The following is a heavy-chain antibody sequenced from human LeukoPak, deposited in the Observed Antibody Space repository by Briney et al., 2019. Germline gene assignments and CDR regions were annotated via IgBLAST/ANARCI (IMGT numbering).Heavy chain of an antibody. CDR2: IHPSGNL. CDR3: ARGADAYKAAY. J-gene: IGHJ4*02. D-gene: IGHD5-24*01. V-gene: IGHV4-31*03. CDR1: CCLISGGDNH. Sequence: PSETPSLTCTFTCCLISGGDNHRNWGPQPPRKGLEWIRCIHPSGNLYYNPSLMGRTTISVDTSQSHFSLNLASVTAADTAVYYCARGADAYKAAYWSPGTLVTVSS.